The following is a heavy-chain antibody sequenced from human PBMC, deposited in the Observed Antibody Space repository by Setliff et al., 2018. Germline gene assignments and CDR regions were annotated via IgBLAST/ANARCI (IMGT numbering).Heavy chain of an antibody. CDR2: IYTSWST. V-gene: IGHV4-61*09. CDR3: ARMSGFLYMDV. D-gene: IGHD3-3*01. Sequence: PSETLSLTCTVSDDSISSRHYYWSWIRQPAGKGLEWIGHIYTSWSTNYNPSLKGRASLSIDASKRQFSLKLTSVTAADTAVYYCARMSGFLYMDVWGKGTTVTVSS. J-gene: IGHJ6*03. CDR1: DDSISSRHYY.